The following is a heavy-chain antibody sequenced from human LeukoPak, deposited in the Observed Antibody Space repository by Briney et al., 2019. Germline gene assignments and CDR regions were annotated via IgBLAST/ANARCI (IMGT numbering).Heavy chain of an antibody. J-gene: IGHJ4*02. V-gene: IGHV4-39*01. CDR3: VSPRGFSYGYFDY. Sequence: PSETLSLTCTVSGGSISSSSAYWGWIRQPPGKGLEWIGSIYYSKNTYYNPSLKSRVTISADTSKNQFSLTLGSVSATDTAVYYCVSPRGFSYGYFDYWGQGTLVTVST. CDR2: IYYSKNT. D-gene: IGHD5-18*01. CDR1: GGSISSSSAY.